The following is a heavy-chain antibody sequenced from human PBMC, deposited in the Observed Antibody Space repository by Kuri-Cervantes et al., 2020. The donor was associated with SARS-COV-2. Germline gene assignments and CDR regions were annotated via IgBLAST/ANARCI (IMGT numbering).Heavy chain of an antibody. CDR2: IIPIFGTT. J-gene: IGHJ4*02. Sequence: SVKVSCKASGGTFNNYAINWVRQAPGQGLEWMGGIIPIFGTTNYAQKFQGRVTITADKSTSTSYMELSSLRSEDTAVYYCARIYSGYDYRYWGQGTLVTVSS. CDR3: ARIYSGYDYRY. CDR1: GGTFNNYA. V-gene: IGHV1-69*06. D-gene: IGHD5-12*01.